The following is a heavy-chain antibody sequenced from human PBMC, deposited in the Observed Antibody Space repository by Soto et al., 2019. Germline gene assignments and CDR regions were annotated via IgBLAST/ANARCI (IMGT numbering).Heavy chain of an antibody. V-gene: IGHV1-69*01. Sequence: QVQLVQSGAEVKKPGSSVKVSCKASGGTFSSYAISWVRQAPGKGLEWMGGFIPMFNRPHSARKFQGRVTITADEPTSTAYMDLSSLRSEDTAVYYCARGQFHHVSNYYYALDVWGQGTTVTVSS. CDR3: ARGQFHHVSNYYYALDV. CDR2: FIPMFNRP. CDR1: GGTFSSYA. J-gene: IGHJ6*02.